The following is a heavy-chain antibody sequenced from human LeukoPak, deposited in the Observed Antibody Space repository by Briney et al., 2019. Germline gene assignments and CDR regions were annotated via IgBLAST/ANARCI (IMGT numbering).Heavy chain of an antibody. CDR3: ARDARDRYGGYAFGY. CDR1: GGSFSGYY. V-gene: IGHV4-34*01. Sequence: SETLSLTCAVYGGSFSGYYWSWIRQPPGKGLEWIGEINYSGSTNYNPSLKSRVTISVDTSKNQFSLKLSSVTAADTAVYYCARDARDRYGGYAFGYWGQGTLVTVSS. J-gene: IGHJ4*02. CDR2: INYSGST. D-gene: IGHD5-12*01.